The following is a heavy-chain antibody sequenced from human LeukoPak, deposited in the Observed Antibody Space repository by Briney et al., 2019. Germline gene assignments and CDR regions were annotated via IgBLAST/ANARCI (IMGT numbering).Heavy chain of an antibody. V-gene: IGHV1-46*01. Sequence: ASVKVSCKASGYTCTSYYMHWVRQAPGQGLEWMGIINPSGGSTSYAQKFQGRVTMTRDTSTSTVYMELSSLRSEDTAVYYCASVAGGRRDGYNYWVYWGQGPLVTVSS. CDR2: INPSGGST. D-gene: IGHD5-24*01. J-gene: IGHJ4*02. CDR3: ASVAGGRRDGYNYWVY. CDR1: GYTCTSYY.